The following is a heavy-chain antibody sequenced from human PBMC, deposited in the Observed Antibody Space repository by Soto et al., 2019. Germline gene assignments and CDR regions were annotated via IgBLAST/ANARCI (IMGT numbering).Heavy chain of an antibody. D-gene: IGHD1-7*01. CDR3: AKDFIRRGGTPLGAFDI. V-gene: IGHV3-23*01. CDR2: ISGSGGST. J-gene: IGHJ3*02. CDR1: GFTFTSFA. Sequence: PGGSLRLSCAASGFTFTSFAITWVRQAPGKGLEWVSTISGSGGSTCYADSVKGRFTISRDNSKNTLYLQMDSLRAEDTAVYYCAKDFIRRGGTPLGAFDIWGHGTMVTV.